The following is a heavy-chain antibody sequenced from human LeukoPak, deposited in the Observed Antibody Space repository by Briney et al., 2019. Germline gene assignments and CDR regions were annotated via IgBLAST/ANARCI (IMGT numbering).Heavy chain of an antibody. J-gene: IGHJ5*02. D-gene: IGHD2-2*01. CDR1: GGSFSGYY. V-gene: IGHV4-34*01. CDR3: ARLGIVVVPAAMKYYNWFDP. CDR2: INHSGST. Sequence: SETLSLTCAVYGGSFSGYYWSWIRQPPGKGLEWIGEINHSGSTNYNPSLKSRVTISVDTSKNQFSLKLSSVTAADTAVYYCARLGIVVVPAAMKYYNWFDPWGQGTLVTVSS.